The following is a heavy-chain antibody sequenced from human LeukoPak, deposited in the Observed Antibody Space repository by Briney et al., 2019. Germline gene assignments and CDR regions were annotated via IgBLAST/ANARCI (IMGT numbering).Heavy chain of an antibody. CDR1: GFTVSSNY. Sequence: GGSLTLSCAASGFTVSSNYMSWVRQAPGKGLEWVSVIYSGGSTYYADSVKGRFTISRDNSKNTLYLQMNSLRAEDTAVYYCAREATGGSYDYWGQGTLVTVSS. V-gene: IGHV3-66*02. CDR3: AREATGGSYDY. CDR2: IYSGGST. D-gene: IGHD3-16*01. J-gene: IGHJ4*02.